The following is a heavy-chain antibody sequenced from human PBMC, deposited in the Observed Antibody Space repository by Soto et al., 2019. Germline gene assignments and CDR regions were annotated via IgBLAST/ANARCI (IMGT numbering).Heavy chain of an antibody. D-gene: IGHD5-12*01. V-gene: IGHV3-11*01. Sequence: GGSLRLSCAASGFTFSDYYMSWIRQAPGKGLEWVSYISSSGSTIYYADSVKGRFTISRDNAKNSLYLQMNSLRAEDTAVYYCARARSGYDYVVDGFDIWGQGTMVTVSS. CDR1: GFTFSDYY. CDR3: ARARSGYDYVVDGFDI. J-gene: IGHJ3*02. CDR2: ISSSGSTI.